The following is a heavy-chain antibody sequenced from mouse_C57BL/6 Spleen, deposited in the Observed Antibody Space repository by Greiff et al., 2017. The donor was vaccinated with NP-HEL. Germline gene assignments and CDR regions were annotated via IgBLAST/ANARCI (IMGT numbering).Heavy chain of an antibody. V-gene: IGHV5-6*02. J-gene: IGHJ2*01. Sequence: EVKLMESGGDLVKPGGSLKLSCAASGFTFSSYGMSWVRQTPDKRLEWVATISSGGSYTYYPDSVKGRFTISRDNAKNTLYLQMSSLKSEDTAMYYCARRDYYDYDEDYFDYWGQGTTLTVSS. CDR1: GFTFSSYG. D-gene: IGHD2-4*01. CDR2: ISSGGSYT. CDR3: ARRDYYDYDEDYFDY.